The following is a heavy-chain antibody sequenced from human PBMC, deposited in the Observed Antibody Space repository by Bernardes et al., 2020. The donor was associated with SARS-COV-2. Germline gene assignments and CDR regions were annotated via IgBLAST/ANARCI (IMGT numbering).Heavy chain of an antibody. CDR1: GYRFTRYY. CDR3: ATFSGSNSAPFDN. Sequence: ASVKVSCKASGYRFTRYYMHWVRQAPGQGLEWMGIINPGDGGTTYAQKFQGRVTMTRDTPTNTVYMELIRLRTDDTALYFCATFSGSNSAPFDNWGQGTLVSVSS. J-gene: IGHJ4*02. D-gene: IGHD1-26*01. V-gene: IGHV1-46*01. CDR2: INPGDGGT.